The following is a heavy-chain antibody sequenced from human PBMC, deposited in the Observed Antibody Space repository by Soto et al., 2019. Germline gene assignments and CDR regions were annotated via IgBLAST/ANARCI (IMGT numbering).Heavy chain of an antibody. CDR2: ISYDGSNK. Sequence: PWGSVRLSCAASGFTFSSYAMHWVRQAPGKGLEWVAVISYDGSNKYYADSVKGRFTISRDNSKKTLYLQMNSLRAEDTAVYYCARDRRSSDPSDYWGQGTIVTVSS. CDR3: ARDRRSSDPSDY. D-gene: IGHD6-6*01. CDR1: GFTFSSYA. V-gene: IGHV3-30-3*01. J-gene: IGHJ4*02.